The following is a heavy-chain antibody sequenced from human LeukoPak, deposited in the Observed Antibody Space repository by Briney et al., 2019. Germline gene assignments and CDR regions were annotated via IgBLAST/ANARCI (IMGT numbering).Heavy chain of an antibody. J-gene: IGHJ4*02. CDR1: GYTFTGYY. CDR3: ASWDFYGSGMAGFDY. V-gene: IGHV1-2*02. CDR2: INPNSGGT. Sequence: ASVKVSCKASGYTFTGYYMHWVRQAPGQGLEWMGWINPNSGGTNYAQKFQGRATMTRDTSISTAYMELSRLRSDDTAVYYCASWDFYGSGMAGFDYWGQGTLVTVSS. D-gene: IGHD3-10*01.